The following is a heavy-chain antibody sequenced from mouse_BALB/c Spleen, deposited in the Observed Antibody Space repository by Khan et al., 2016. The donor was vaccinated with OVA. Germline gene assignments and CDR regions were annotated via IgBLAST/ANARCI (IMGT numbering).Heavy chain of an antibody. CDR2: INPNNGDT. CDR3: GRGLFDV. J-gene: IGHJ1*01. V-gene: IGHV1-26*01. Sequence: VQLKESGPELVKPGASVKMSCKASKYTFTDYYMKWLKQSHGKSLEWIGDINPNNGDTFYNQKFKDKATLTVDKSSSTAYMQLNSLTSEDSAVYYCGRGLFDVWGAGTTVTVSS. CDR1: KYTFTDYY.